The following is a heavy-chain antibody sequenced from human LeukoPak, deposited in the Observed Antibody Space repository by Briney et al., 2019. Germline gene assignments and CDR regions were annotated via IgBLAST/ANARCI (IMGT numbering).Heavy chain of an antibody. CDR2: INSDGSEG. D-gene: IGHD3-22*01. J-gene: IGHJ4*02. V-gene: IGHV3-7*03. CDR1: GFTFSGFW. CDR3: ARGGWDMIVLDFDY. Sequence: GGSLRLSCAVSGFTFSGFWMSWSRQAPGKGLEWVASINSDGSEGYYADVVKGRFTISRDNAKNSLYLQINSLRAEDTAVYYCARGGWDMIVLDFDYWGQGTLVTVSS.